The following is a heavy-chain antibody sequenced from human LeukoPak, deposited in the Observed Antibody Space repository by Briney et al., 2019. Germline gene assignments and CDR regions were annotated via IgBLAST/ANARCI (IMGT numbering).Heavy chain of an antibody. Sequence: GGSLRLSCATSGFTFSSFTMNWVRQAPGKGLEWVSTISDGSRDTHYAGSVKGRFTISRDDSQNIVYLQMHSLTAEHTALFYCTTRLRHHFDYWGQGTQVTVSS. CDR3: TTRLRHHFDY. CDR1: GFTFSSFT. V-gene: IGHV3-23*01. CDR2: ISDGSRDT. J-gene: IGHJ4*02.